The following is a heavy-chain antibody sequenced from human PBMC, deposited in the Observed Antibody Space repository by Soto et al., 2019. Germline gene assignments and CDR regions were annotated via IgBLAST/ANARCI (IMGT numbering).Heavy chain of an antibody. D-gene: IGHD2-8*02. CDR1: GFTFSTYS. CDR2: ISSGSNYI. CDR3: ARGYCTGRCRFCFDY. Sequence: EVQLVESGGGLVKPGGSLRLSCAASGFTFSTYSMNWVRQAPGKGLEWVSSISSGSNYIYYGAAVQGRFTISRDNAKNSLYLQMNSLRAEDTAVYYCARGYCTGRCRFCFDYWGHGSLVTVSS. J-gene: IGHJ4*01. V-gene: IGHV3-21*01.